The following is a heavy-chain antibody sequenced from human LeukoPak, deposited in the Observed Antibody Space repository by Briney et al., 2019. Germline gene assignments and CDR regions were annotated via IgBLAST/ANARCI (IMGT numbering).Heavy chain of an antibody. CDR1: GGSITGYY. Sequence: KPSETLSPTCTVSGGSITGYYWNWIRQPAGQGLEWLGHVYSSGVGNYNPSLTSRVTMSVDTSKNQFSLKLTSLTAADTAVYYCAREEFLHEIDSSGYFVYWGQGTLVTVSS. D-gene: IGHD3-22*01. J-gene: IGHJ4*02. CDR2: VYSSGVG. V-gene: IGHV4-4*07. CDR3: AREEFLHEIDSSGYFVY.